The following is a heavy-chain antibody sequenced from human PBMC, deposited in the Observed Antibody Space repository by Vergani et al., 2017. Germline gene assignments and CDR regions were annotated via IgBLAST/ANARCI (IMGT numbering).Heavy chain of an antibody. CDR1: GYTFTGYY. CDR3: ARVHYYYDSSGYYLN. D-gene: IGHD3-22*01. J-gene: IGHJ4*02. V-gene: IGHV1-2*02. CDR2: INPNSGGT. Sequence: QVQLVQSGAEVKKPGASVKVSCKASGYTFTGYYMHWVRQAPGQGLEWMGWINPNSGGTNYAQKFQGRVTMTRDTSISTAYMELSRLRSDDTAVYYCARVHYYYDSSGYYLNWGQGTLVTVSS.